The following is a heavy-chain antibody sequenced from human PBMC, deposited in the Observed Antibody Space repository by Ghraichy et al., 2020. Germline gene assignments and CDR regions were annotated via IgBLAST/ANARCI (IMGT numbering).Heavy chain of an antibody. CDR3: ARLDSTLVTGGK. Sequence: GGSLRLSCAASGFTFRRNWMSWVRQAPGKGLEWVAMIKEGGSEERYVGSVRGRFTISSDNAKNSLFLQMNSLRAEDTAVYYCARLDSTLVTGGKWGQGTLVTVSS. CDR2: IKEGGSEE. V-gene: IGHV3-7*01. J-gene: IGHJ4*02. D-gene: IGHD3-9*01. CDR1: GFTFRRNW.